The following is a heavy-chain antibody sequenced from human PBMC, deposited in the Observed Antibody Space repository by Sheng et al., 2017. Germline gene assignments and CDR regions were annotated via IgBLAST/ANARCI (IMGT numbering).Heavy chain of an antibody. D-gene: IGHD3-10*01. V-gene: IGHV3-30*02. J-gene: IGHJ4*02. CDR3: AKDGRYYGSGSYYNPDY. Sequence: QVQLVESGGGVVQPGGSLRLSCAASGFIFNSYGMHWVRQAPGKGLEWVAFIRYDGSNKYYADSVKGRFTISRDNSKNTLYLQMNSLRPEDTALYYCAKDGRYYGSGSYYNPDYWGQGTLVTVSS. CDR2: IRYDGSNK. CDR1: GFIFNSYG.